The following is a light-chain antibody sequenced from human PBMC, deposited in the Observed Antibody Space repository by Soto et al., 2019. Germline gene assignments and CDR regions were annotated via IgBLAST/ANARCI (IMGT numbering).Light chain of an antibody. V-gene: IGKV3-20*01. Sequence: EIVLTQFPDTVSLSPGXSGTLSCRASQFVTSNSLAWYQQKTGQPPRLLIYGASTRATGIPDRFRGSGSGADFTLTISSLEPEDFAVYVCQQYGSLPPTFGQGTKVDIK. CDR3: QQYGSLPPT. CDR1: QFVTSNS. J-gene: IGKJ1*01. CDR2: GAS.